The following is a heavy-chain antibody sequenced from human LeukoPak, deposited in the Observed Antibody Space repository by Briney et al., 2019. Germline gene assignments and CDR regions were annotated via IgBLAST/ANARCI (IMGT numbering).Heavy chain of an antibody. Sequence: PGGSLRPSCAASGVTISSNYRSWFRQAPGKGLEWVSVIYSGGSTYYADSVKGRFTISRDNSKNTLYLQMNSLRAEDTAVHYCARDLGAALDYWGQGTLVTVSS. CDR2: IYSGGST. CDR3: ARDLGAALDY. J-gene: IGHJ4*02. CDR1: GVTISSNY. V-gene: IGHV3-53*01. D-gene: IGHD6-13*01.